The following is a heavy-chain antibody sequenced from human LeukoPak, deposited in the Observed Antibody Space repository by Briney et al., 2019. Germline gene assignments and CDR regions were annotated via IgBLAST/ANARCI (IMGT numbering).Heavy chain of an antibody. D-gene: IGHD3-9*01. V-gene: IGHV4-4*07. Sequence: PSETLSLTCTVSGGSITNYYWSWIRQPAGKGLEWIGRIYTSGSTNYNPSLKSRVTMSVDTSKNQFSLKLSSVTAADTAVYYCARGYYDVLTNYPKNFDQWGQGTLVTVSS. CDR1: GGSITNYY. CDR3: ARGYYDVLTNYPKNFDQ. J-gene: IGHJ4*02. CDR2: IYTSGST.